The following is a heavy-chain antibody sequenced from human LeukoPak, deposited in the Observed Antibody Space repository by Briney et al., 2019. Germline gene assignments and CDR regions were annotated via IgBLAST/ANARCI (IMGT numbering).Heavy chain of an antibody. V-gene: IGHV3-23*01. Sequence: GGSLRLSCEARGFIFTNYAMSWVRQAPGKGLGWVWSVSCSGDGTYYPASVKGRVTIFSRQSKNTVYLQMSSPAAVDSALYYLSKNIRACSRGGCYVPDYLYGMDVWGQGTTVTVSS. CDR2: VSCSGDGT. CDR1: GFIFTNYA. CDR3: SKNIRACSRGGCYVPDYLYGMDV. J-gene: IGHJ6*02. D-gene: IGHD2-2*01.